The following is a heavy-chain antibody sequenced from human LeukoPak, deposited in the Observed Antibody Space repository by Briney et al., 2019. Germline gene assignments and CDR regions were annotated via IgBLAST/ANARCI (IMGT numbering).Heavy chain of an antibody. CDR3: ARHAFDSSGYYNYYYGMDV. CDR2: IYPGDSDT. Sequence: GESLKISCKGSGYSFTSYWIGWVRQMSGKGLEWMGIIYPGDSDTRYSPSFQGQVTISADKSISTAYLQWSSLKASDTAMYYCARHAFDSSGYYNYYYGMDVWGQGTTVTVSS. CDR1: GYSFTSYW. V-gene: IGHV5-51*01. J-gene: IGHJ6*02. D-gene: IGHD3-22*01.